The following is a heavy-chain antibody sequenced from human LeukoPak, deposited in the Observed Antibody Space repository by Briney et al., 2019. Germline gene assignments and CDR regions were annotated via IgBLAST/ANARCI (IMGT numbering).Heavy chain of an antibody. J-gene: IGHJ4*02. CDR1: GFTFSSYG. CDR2: ISGSGGST. V-gene: IGHV3-23*01. CDR3: AKDIYYYDSSGYYY. D-gene: IGHD3-22*01. Sequence: GGSLRLSCAASGFTFSSYGMSWVRQAPGKGLEWVSAISGSGGSTYYADSVKGRFTISRDNSKNTLYLQMNSLRAEDTAVYYCAKDIYYYDSSGYYYWGQGTLVTVSS.